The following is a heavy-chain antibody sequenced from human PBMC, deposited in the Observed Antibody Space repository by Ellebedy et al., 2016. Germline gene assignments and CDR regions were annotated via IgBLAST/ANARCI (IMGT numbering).Heavy chain of an antibody. CDR2: ISGSGGST. CDR1: GFTFSSYA. Sequence: GESLKISXAASGFTFSSYAMSWVRQAPGKGLEWVSTISGSGGSTYYADSVKGRFTISRDNAKNSLYLQMNSLRDEDTAVYYCASPLAYCGGDCYFWGQGTLVTVSS. D-gene: IGHD2-21*02. J-gene: IGHJ4*02. V-gene: IGHV3-23*01. CDR3: ASPLAYCGGDCYF.